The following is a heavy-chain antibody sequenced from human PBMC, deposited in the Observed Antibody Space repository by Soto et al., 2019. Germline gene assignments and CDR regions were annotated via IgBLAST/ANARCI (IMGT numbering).Heavy chain of an antibody. CDR1: GGSFSGYY. V-gene: IGHV4-34*01. CDR2: INSSGNT. D-gene: IGHD6-19*01. Sequence: PSETLSLTCAVYGGSFSGYYWSWIHQPPGQGLEWIGEINSSGNTNYKPSLKSRVTISVDTSKNQFSLKLSSLTAADTAVYYCARVQAVHSSGWYLYYWGQGTPVTGSS. CDR3: ARVQAVHSSGWYLYY. J-gene: IGHJ4*02.